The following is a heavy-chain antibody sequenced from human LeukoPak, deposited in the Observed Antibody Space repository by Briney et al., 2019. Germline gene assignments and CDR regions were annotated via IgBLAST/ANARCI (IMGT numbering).Heavy chain of an antibody. CDR1: GYTFTTYW. Sequence: GASLQISSYASGYTFTTYWNGWGRRLPGKGLQWMGVIYPSDSDTRYSPSFEGQVTISTDRSIATSYLQWSSLKASDTAMYYCARLTPDAKSWYLDYWGQGTLVTVSS. J-gene: IGHJ4*02. D-gene: IGHD6-13*01. V-gene: IGHV5-51*01. CDR3: ARLTPDAKSWYLDY. CDR2: IYPSDSDT.